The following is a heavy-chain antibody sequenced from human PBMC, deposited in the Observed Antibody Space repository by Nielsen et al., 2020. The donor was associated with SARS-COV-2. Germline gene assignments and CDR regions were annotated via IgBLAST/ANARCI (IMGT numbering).Heavy chain of an antibody. CDR3: ARMAEDYYYGMDV. D-gene: IGHD1-14*01. Sequence: GESLKISCAASGFTVSSNYMSWVRQAPGKGLEWVSVIYSGGSTYYADSVKGRFTISRDNSKNTLYLQMNSLRAEDTAVYYCARMAEDYYYGMDVWGQGTTVTVSS. J-gene: IGHJ6*02. V-gene: IGHV3-66*01. CDR1: GFTVSSNY. CDR2: IYSGGST.